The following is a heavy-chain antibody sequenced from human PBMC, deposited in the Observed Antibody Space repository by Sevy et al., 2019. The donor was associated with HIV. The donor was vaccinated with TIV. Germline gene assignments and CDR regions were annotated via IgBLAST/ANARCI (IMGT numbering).Heavy chain of an antibody. CDR3: ARVSPGIAVAGTEYYFDY. J-gene: IGHJ4*02. V-gene: IGHV3-7*01. CDR2: IKQDGSEK. Sequence: GGSLRLSCAASGFTFSSYWMSWVRQAPGKGLEWVANIKQDGSEKYYVDSVKGRFTISRDNAKNSLYLQMNSLRAEDTAVYYCARVSPGIAVAGTEYYFDYWGLGTLVTVSS. CDR1: GFTFSSYW. D-gene: IGHD6-19*01.